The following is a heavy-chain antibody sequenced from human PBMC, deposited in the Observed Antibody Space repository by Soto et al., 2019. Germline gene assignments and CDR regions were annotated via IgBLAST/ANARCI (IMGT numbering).Heavy chain of an antibody. J-gene: IGHJ6*03. CDR3: ATDSIAARPDYYYYMDV. CDR2: FDPEDGET. CDR1: GYTFTGYY. V-gene: IGHV1-24*01. Sequence: APVKVSCKASGYTFTGYYMHWVRQAPGQGLEWMGWFDPEDGETNYAQKFQGRVTMTEDTSTDTAYMELSSLRSEDTAVYYCATDSIAARPDYYYYMDVWGKGTTVTVSS. D-gene: IGHD6-6*01.